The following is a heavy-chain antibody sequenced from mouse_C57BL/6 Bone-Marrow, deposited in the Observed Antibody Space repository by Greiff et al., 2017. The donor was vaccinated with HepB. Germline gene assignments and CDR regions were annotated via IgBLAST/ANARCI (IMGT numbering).Heavy chain of an antibody. V-gene: IGHV5-6*01. Sequence: EVQGVESGGDLVKPGGSLKLSCAASGFTFSSYGMSWVRQTPDKRLEWVATISSGGSYTYYPDSVKGRFTISRDNAKNTLYLQMSSLTSEDTAMYYCARHGNSPCAMDYWGQGTSVTVSS. D-gene: IGHD2-1*01. CDR1: GFTFSSYG. CDR2: ISSGGSYT. CDR3: ARHGNSPCAMDY. J-gene: IGHJ4*01.